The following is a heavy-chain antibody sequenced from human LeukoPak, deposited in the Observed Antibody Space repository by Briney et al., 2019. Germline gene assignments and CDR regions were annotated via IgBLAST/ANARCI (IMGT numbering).Heavy chain of an antibody. J-gene: IGHJ4*02. D-gene: IGHD3-16*02. CDR3: ARGSYRSGGIDY. V-gene: IGHV3-20*04. Sequence: GGSLRLSCAASGFIFDDYDMNWVRQAPGKGLEWVSHINWNGNTIGYGDSVKGRFTISRDNAKNSLYLQMNSLRAEDTAVYYCARGSYRSGGIDYWGQGTLVTVSS. CDR1: GFIFDDYD. CDR2: INWNGNTI.